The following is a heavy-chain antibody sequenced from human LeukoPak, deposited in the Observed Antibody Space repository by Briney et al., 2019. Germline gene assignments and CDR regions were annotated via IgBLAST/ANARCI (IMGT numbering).Heavy chain of an antibody. CDR2: ISGSGDST. Sequence: GGSLRLSCAASGFTFSNYAMRWVRQAPGKGLEWVSGISGSGDSTYYADSVKGRFTISRDNAKNSLYLQMNSLRAEDTAVYYCARDSPTYDFWSGSDAFDIWGQGTMVTVSS. CDR1: GFTFSNYA. D-gene: IGHD3-3*01. J-gene: IGHJ3*02. CDR3: ARDSPTYDFWSGSDAFDI. V-gene: IGHV3-23*01.